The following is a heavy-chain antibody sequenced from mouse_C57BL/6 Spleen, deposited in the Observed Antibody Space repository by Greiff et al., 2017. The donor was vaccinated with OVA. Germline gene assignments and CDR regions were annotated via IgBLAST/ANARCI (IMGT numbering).Heavy chain of an antibody. V-gene: IGHV5-9*01. Sequence: EVKLQESGGGLVKPGGSLKLSCAASGFTFSSYTMSWVRQTPEKRLEWVATISGGGGNTYYPDSVKGRFTISRDNAKNTLYLQMSSLRSEDTALYYCARRGLGGTLYYAMDYWGQGTSVTVSS. CDR1: GFTFSSYT. J-gene: IGHJ4*01. CDR3: ARRGLGGTLYYAMDY. CDR2: ISGGGGNT. D-gene: IGHD2-4*01.